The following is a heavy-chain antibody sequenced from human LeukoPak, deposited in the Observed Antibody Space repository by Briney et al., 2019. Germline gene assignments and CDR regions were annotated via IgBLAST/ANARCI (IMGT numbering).Heavy chain of an antibody. V-gene: IGHV6-1*01. CDR2: TYYRSTWYN. Sequence: SQTLSLTCAISGDSVSSNSVTWNWIRQSPSRGLEWLGRTYYRSTWYNDYAVSVRGRITVNPHTSKNQFSLHLNSVTPEDTAYYCARRLTQYDCFDPWGQGILVTVSS. CDR3: ARRLTQYDCFDP. J-gene: IGHJ5*02. CDR1: GDSVSSNSVT. D-gene: IGHD2-2*01.